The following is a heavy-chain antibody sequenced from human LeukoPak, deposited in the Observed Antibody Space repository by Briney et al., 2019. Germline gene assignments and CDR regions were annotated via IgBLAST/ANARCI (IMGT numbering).Heavy chain of an antibody. CDR2: IRSSSSDI. CDR3: ARDWVAVASFDY. CDR1: GFTFSSYS. D-gene: IGHD6-19*01. Sequence: GGSLRLSCAASGFTFSSYSMNWVRQAPGKGLEWVSSIRSSSSDIYYADSVKGRFTISRDNAKNSLYLQMNSLRAEDTAVYYCARDWVAVASFDYWGQGTLVTVSS. J-gene: IGHJ4*02. V-gene: IGHV3-21*01.